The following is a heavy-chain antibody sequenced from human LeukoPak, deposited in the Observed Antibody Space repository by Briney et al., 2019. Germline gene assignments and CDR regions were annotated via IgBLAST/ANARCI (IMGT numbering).Heavy chain of an antibody. CDR2: ITSSGDGT. CDR3: AKGGSGATCCSSLDS. D-gene: IGHD2-15*01. CDR1: GFTFSSYG. Sequence: GGSLRLSCAVSGFTFSSYGMSWVRQAPGKGLEWVSCITSSGDGTYYADSVKGRFTISRDNTKNTLYLQMNSLRAEDTAVYSCAKGGSGATCCSSLDSWGQGTLVTVSS. V-gene: IGHV3-23*01. J-gene: IGHJ4*02.